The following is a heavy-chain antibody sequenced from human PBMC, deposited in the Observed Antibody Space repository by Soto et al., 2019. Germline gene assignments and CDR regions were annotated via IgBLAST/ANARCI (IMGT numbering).Heavy chain of an antibody. D-gene: IGHD2-21*02. J-gene: IGHJ3*02. Sequence: QLQLQESGPGLVKPSDTLSLTCAVSGGSISGSTYYWGWIRQRPGKGLKWIGSIWYSGITYYNPSLKSRVTISVDTSKNQFYLKLTTVTAADTAVYYCASPPESDLDAFDIWGQGTMVTVSS. V-gene: IGHV4-39*01. CDR3: ASPPESDLDAFDI. CDR1: GGSISGSTYY. CDR2: IWYSGIT.